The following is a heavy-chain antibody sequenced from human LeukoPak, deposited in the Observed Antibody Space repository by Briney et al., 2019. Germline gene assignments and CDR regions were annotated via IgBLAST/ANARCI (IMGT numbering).Heavy chain of an antibody. CDR2: ISAQHGQT. J-gene: IGHJ4*02. CDR1: GYTLSEYA. Sequence: ASVKVSCKASGYTLSEYAVTWVRQAPGQGLEWMGWISAQHGQTEYAPNSQDRVTMTTDTYTNTAYMELRSLRSDDTAVYYCAGSLGYCTSNVCYLKYWGQGTLVTVSS. CDR3: AGSLGYCTSNVCYLKY. V-gene: IGHV1-18*01. D-gene: IGHD2-8*01.